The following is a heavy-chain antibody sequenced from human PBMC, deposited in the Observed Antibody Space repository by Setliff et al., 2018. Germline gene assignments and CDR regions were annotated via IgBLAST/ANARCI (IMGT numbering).Heavy chain of an antibody. CDR3: ARVRGLRYCSSTSCYTDAFDI. CDR2: ISYDGSNK. V-gene: IGHV3-30*04. D-gene: IGHD2-2*02. CDR1: GFTFSSYA. J-gene: IGHJ3*02. Sequence: SLRLSCAASGFTFSSYAMHWVRQAPGKGLEWVAVISYDGSNKYYADSVKGRFTISRDNSKNTLYLQMNSLRAEDTAVYYCARVRGLRYCSSTSCYTDAFDIWGQGTMVTVSS.